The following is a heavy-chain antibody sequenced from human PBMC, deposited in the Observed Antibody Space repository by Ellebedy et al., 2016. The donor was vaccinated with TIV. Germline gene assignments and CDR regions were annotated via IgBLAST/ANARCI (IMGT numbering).Heavy chain of an antibody. J-gene: IGHJ6*02. CDR3: ARPTVPATICGACGMDV. CDR2: IYGGGTI. V-gene: IGHV3-53*01. D-gene: IGHD2-2*01. CDR1: GFTVSSNF. Sequence: GESLKISCAASGFTVSSNFMTWVRQAPGEGLEWVSVIYGGGTIRYAGSVKGRFTISRDNSKNTVDLQMNSLRAEDTAVYDCARPTVPATICGACGMDVWGQGTTVIVSS.